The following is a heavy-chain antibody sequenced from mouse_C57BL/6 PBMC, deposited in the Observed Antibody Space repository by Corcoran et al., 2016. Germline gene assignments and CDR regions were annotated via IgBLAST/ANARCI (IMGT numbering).Heavy chain of an antibody. CDR1: GYSITSGYY. CDR2: ISYDGSN. CDR3: AILPY. V-gene: IGHV3-6*01. J-gene: IGHJ3*01. Sequence: DVQLQESGPGLVKPSQSLSLTCPVTGYSITSGYYWNWIRQFPGNKLEWMGYISYDGSNNYNPSLKNRISITRDTSKNQFFLKLNSVTTEDTATYYCAILPYWGQGTLVTVSA.